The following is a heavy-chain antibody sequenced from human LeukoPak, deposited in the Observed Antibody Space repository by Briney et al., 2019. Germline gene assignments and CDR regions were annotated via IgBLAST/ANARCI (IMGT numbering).Heavy chain of an antibody. D-gene: IGHD3-22*01. J-gene: IGHJ4*02. V-gene: IGHV3-21*01. CDR1: GFTFSSYS. CDR3: ARDLYDSSGYPGY. Sequence: PGGSLRLSCAASGFTFSSYSMNWVRQAPGKGLEWVSSISSSSSYIYYADSVEGRFTISRDNAKNSLYLQMNSLRAEDTAVHYCARDLYDSSGYPGYWGQGTLVTVSS. CDR2: ISSSSSYI.